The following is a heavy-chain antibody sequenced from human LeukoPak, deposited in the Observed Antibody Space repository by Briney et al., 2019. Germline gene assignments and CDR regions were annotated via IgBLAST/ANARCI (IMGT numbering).Heavy chain of an antibody. Sequence: GESLKISCKGSGYSFTSYWIGWVRQMPGKGLEWMGIIYPGDSDTRYSPSFQGQVTISADKSISTAYLQWSSLKASDTAMYYCARRGDCSGGNCSWFDSWGQGTLVTVSS. J-gene: IGHJ5*01. CDR2: IYPGDSDT. CDR1: GYSFTSYW. CDR3: ARRGDCSGGNCSWFDS. D-gene: IGHD2-15*01. V-gene: IGHV5-51*01.